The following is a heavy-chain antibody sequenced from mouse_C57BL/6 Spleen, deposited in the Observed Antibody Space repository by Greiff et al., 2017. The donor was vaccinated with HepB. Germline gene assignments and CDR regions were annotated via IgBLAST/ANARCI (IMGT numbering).Heavy chain of an antibody. CDR2: ISSGGSYT. Sequence: VMLVESGGDLVKPGGSLKLSCAASGFTFSSYGMSWVRQTPYKRLEWVATISSGGSYTYYPDSVKGRFTISRDNAKNTLYLQMSSLKSEDTAMYYCARQYDYSNYFDYWGQGTTLTVSS. J-gene: IGHJ2*01. CDR3: ARQYDYSNYFDY. D-gene: IGHD2-4*01. V-gene: IGHV5-6*01. CDR1: GFTFSSYG.